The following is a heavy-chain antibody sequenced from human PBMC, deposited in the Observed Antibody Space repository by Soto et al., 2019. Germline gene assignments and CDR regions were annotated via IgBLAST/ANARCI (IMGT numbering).Heavy chain of an antibody. D-gene: IGHD3-3*02. CDR1: GFTFSGSA. J-gene: IGHJ3*02. CDR3: TRGHSGISIYAFDI. Sequence: GGSLRLSCAASGFTFSGSAMHWVRQASGTGLEWVGRITNKANGYATAYAASVNGRFTISRDDSKNSLYLQMNSLKTEDTAVYYCTRGHSGISIYAFDIWGQEAMVTVSS. V-gene: IGHV3-73*01. CDR2: ITNKANGYAT.